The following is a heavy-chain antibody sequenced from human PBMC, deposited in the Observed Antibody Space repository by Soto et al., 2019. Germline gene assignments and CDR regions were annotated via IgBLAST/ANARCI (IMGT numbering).Heavy chain of an antibody. CDR3: TRGPPRVQWFDP. J-gene: IGHJ5*02. CDR2: IYFTGST. Sequence: SETLSLTCTVSGGAVSSGTYYWSWIRQPPGKGLEWIGHIYFTGSTNYNPSLKSRVTMSLDTSRNQSSLKLSSVTAADTAVYYCTRGPPRVQWFDPWGLGTLVTVSS. CDR1: GGAVSSGTYY. V-gene: IGHV4-61*01.